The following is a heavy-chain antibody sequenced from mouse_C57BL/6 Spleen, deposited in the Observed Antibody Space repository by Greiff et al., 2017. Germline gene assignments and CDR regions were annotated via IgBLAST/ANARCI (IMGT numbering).Heavy chain of an antibody. CDR3: ARALTGYYAMDY. J-gene: IGHJ4*01. CDR1: GYTFTSYW. Sequence: QVQLQQPGAELVKPGASVKMSCKASGYTFTSYWITWVKQRPGQGLEWIGDIYPGSGSTNYNEKFKSKATLTVDTSSSTAYMQLSSLTSEYSAVYYCARALTGYYAMDYWGQGTSVTVSS. CDR2: IYPGSGST. V-gene: IGHV1-55*01. D-gene: IGHD4-1*01.